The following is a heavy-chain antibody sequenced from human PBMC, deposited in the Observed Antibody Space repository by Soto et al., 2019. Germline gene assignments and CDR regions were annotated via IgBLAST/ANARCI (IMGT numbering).Heavy chain of an antibody. J-gene: IGHJ6*02. CDR2: IKEDGSDK. CDR3: GSLFGLDV. V-gene: IGHV3-7*01. Sequence: GGSLRLSCAASGFTFSSYWMHWVRQAPGKGLEWVANIKEDGSDKYYVDSVKGRFTISRDNAKNSLYLQMDSLRADDMAVYYCGSLFGLDVWGQGTTVTVSS. CDR1: GFTFSSYW.